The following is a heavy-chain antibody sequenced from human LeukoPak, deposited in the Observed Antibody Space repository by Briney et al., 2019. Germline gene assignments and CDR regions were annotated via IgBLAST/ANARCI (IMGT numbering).Heavy chain of an antibody. D-gene: IGHD4/OR15-4a*01. CDR3: ARRAGAYSHPYDY. V-gene: IGHV3-21*04. J-gene: IGHJ4*02. CDR1: GFTFSSYS. CDR2: ISSSSSYI. Sequence: TGGSLRLSCAASGFTFSSYSMNWVRQAPGKGLEWVSSISSSSSYIYYADSVKGRFTISRDNSKNTLYLQMNSLRAEDTAVYYCARRAGAYSHPYDYWGQGTLVTVSS.